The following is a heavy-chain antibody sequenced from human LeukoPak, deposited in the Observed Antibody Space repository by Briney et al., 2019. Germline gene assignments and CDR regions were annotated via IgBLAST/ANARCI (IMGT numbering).Heavy chain of an antibody. CDR2: ISGNGDTT. J-gene: IGHJ2*01. CDR3: AKGGHFSSFDI. CDR1: GITFSSYA. V-gene: IGHV3-23*01. Sequence: GGSLRLSCAASGITFSSYAMTWVRQAPGKGLEWVSTISGNGDTTFYADSVKGRFTISRDNSKNTHYLQMNSLRVEDTAIYYCAKGGHFSSFDIWGRGTPVTVSS.